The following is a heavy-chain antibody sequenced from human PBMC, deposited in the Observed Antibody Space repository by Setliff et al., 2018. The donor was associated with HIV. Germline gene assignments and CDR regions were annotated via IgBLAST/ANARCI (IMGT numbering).Heavy chain of an antibody. Sequence: PGGSLRLSCAASGFTFDDYTMHWVRQAPGKAPEWVPLISWDGYNTYYADSVQGRFTISRDNSKNSLYLQMHSLRVEDTAFYYCARDKRDDNFLTSRISSVFDFWGEGTLVTVSS. CDR3: ARDKRDDNFLTSRISSVFDF. V-gene: IGHV3-43*01. D-gene: IGHD1-1*01. CDR1: GFTFDDYT. CDR2: ISWDGYNT. J-gene: IGHJ4*02.